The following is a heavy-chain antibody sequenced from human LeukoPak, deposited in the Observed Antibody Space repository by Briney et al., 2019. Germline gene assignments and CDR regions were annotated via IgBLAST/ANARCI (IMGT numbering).Heavy chain of an antibody. Sequence: GGSLRLSCAASGFTLITYSVNWVRQAPGKGLEWVPSISSSSSYKYYADSVKGRFTISRDNAKNSLYLQMNSLRAEDTGVYYCSRNVGSSWYEGYHYYYMDVWGKGTTVTVSS. CDR3: SRNVGSSWYEGYHYYYMDV. CDR1: GFTLITYS. D-gene: IGHD6-13*01. CDR2: ISSSSSYK. V-gene: IGHV3-21*01. J-gene: IGHJ6*03.